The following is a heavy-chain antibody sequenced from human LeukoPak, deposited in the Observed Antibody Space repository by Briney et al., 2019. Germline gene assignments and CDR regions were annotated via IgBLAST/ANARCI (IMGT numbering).Heavy chain of an antibody. CDR1: GFTFSSYW. CDR2: IKQDGSEK. V-gene: IGHV3-7*01. J-gene: IGHJ6*03. D-gene: IGHD1-26*01. CDR3: ARNSGSYLYYMDV. Sequence: GGSLRLSCAASGFTFSSYWMSWVRQAPGKGLEWVANIKQDGSEKFYVDSVKGRFTISRDNAKNSLYLQMNSLRAEDTAVYYCARNSGSYLYYMDVWGKGTTVTVSS.